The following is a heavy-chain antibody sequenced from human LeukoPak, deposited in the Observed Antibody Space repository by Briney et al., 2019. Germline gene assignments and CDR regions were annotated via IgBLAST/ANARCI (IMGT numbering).Heavy chain of an antibody. CDR1: GFTFSDYW. V-gene: IGHV3-23*01. CDR3: AKDHPNYYDSSGYGYFQH. J-gene: IGHJ1*01. Sequence: GGSLRLSCAASGFTFSDYWMDWVRQAPGKGLEWVSAISGSGGSTYYADSVKGRFTISRDNSKNTLYLQLNSLRAEDTAVYYCAKDHPNYYDSSGYGYFQHWGQGTLVTVSS. CDR2: ISGSGGST. D-gene: IGHD3-22*01.